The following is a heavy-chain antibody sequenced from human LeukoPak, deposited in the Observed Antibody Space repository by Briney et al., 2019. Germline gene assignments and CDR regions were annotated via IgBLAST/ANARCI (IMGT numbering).Heavy chain of an antibody. CDR2: MHYSGSA. Sequence: PSETLSLTCTVSGYSISSGYYWGWIRQPPGQGLEWIASMHYSGSAYYNPSLKSRVTISVDTSENQFSLKLSSVTAADTALYYCARRGRGIYYFDDWGQGTLVTVSS. D-gene: IGHD3-10*01. J-gene: IGHJ4*02. V-gene: IGHV4-38-2*02. CDR3: ARRGRGIYYFDD. CDR1: GYSISSGYY.